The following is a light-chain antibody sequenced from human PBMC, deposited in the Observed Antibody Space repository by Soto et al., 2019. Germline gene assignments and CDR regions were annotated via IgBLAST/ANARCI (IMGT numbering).Light chain of an antibody. Sequence: DIQMTQSPSSVSASVGDRVTITCRSSQYVSEWLAWYQQKPGKAPKPLIYATSHLRSGVTTRFSGSGSGTDFTLTISGLHPEDFATYYCQQTNDFPLTFGGGTKVEIK. J-gene: IGKJ4*01. V-gene: IGKV1-12*01. CDR2: ATS. CDR1: QYVSEW. CDR3: QQTNDFPLT.